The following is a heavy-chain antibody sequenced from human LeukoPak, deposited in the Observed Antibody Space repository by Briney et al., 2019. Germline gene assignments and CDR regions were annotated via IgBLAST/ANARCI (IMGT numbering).Heavy chain of an antibody. V-gene: IGHV3-48*03. CDR3: ARESIAVAGAPFDY. CDR1: GFTFSSYE. D-gene: IGHD6-19*01. J-gene: IGHJ4*02. CDR2: ISSGSTI. Sequence: GGSLRLSCAASGFTFSSYEMNWVRQAPGRGLERVSYISSGSTIYDADSVKGRFTISRDNAKNSLYLQMNSVRAEETSVYYCARESIAVAGAPFDYWGQGTLVTVSS.